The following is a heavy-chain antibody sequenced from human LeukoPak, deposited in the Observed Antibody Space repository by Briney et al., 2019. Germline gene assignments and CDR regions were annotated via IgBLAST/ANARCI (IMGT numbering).Heavy chain of an antibody. V-gene: IGHV3-30*02. J-gene: IGHJ3*02. Sequence: QPGGSLRLSCAASGFSFSSYGMHWVRQAQAKGLEWVAFILYDGRNKYYTDSVKGRFTISRDNSKNTLYLQMNSLRAQDTAMYYCVPHDAFNIWGQGTMVTVSS. CDR3: VPHDAFNI. CDR1: GFSFSSYG. CDR2: ILYDGRNK.